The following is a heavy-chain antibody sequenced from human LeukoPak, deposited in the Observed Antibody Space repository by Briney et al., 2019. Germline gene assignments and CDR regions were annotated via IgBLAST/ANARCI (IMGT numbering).Heavy chain of an antibody. CDR2: ISSSGSTI. Sequence: GGSLRLSCAASGFTFSSYEMNWVRQAPGKGLEWVSYISSSGSTIYYADSVKGRFTISRDNAKNSLYLQMNSLRAEDTAIYYCVKDGWLDYWSQGTLVTVSS. CDR1: GFTFSSYE. J-gene: IGHJ4*02. V-gene: IGHV3-48*03. CDR3: VKDGWLDY. D-gene: IGHD5-24*01.